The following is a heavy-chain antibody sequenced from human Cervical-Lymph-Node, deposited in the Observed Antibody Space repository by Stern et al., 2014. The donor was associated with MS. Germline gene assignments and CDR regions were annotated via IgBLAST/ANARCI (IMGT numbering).Heavy chain of an antibody. Sequence: QLQLQESGPGLVKPSETLSLTCTVSGASISSSLYHWGWVRQPPGKGLEWIGNIYYNGSTYYNPSLTSRVTISLDTSKNQFSLELNFVTAADTAVYYCLRVPKWLQLSPARGENAVFNFWGQGTLVTVSS. D-gene: IGHD5-24*01. V-gene: IGHV4-39*01. CDR1: GASISSSLYH. CDR2: IYYNGST. J-gene: IGHJ4*02. CDR3: LRVPKWLQLSPARGENAVFNF.